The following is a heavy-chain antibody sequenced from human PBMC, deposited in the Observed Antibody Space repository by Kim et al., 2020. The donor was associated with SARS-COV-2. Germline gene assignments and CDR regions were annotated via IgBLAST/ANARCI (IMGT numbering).Heavy chain of an antibody. Sequence: SETLSLTCTVSGDSISSNSWNWNRKAQGQGLERIGYIYYIGSTKKHPSLMRRVTLSVDTSKNQFSLKVPSVTAADTAVYYCARRTIMGGTPGAFDYWGQGILVTVSS. CDR2: IYYIGST. V-gene: IGHV4-59*01. D-gene: IGHD1-26*01. J-gene: IGHJ4*02. CDR1: GDSISSNS. CDR3: ARRTIMGGTPGAFDY.